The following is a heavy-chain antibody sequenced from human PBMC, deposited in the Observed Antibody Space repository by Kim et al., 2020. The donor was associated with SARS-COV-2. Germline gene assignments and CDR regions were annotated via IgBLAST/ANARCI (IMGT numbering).Heavy chain of an antibody. Sequence: GGSLRLSCAASGFTFSDYYMSWIRQAPGKGLEWVSYISSSSSYTNYADSVKGRFTISRDNAKNSLYLQMNSLRAEDTAVYYCARVRGSYFVDYWGQGTLVTVSS. D-gene: IGHD1-26*01. V-gene: IGHV3-11*06. J-gene: IGHJ4*02. CDR1: GFTFSDYY. CDR2: ISSSSSYT. CDR3: ARVRGSYFVDY.